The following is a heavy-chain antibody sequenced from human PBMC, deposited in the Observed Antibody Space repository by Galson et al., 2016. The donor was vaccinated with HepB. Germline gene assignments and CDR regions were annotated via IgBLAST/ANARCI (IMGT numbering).Heavy chain of an antibody. CDR1: GFTFSSYS. V-gene: IGHV3-21*01. CDR2: ISSSSSYI. Sequence: SLRLSCAASGFTFSSYSMNWVRQAPGKGLEWVSSISSSSSYIYYADSVKGRFTISRDNAKNSLYLQMHSLSAEDTAVYYCARDFLGIVGRYFDLWGRGTLVTVSS. J-gene: IGHJ2*01. CDR3: ARDFLGIVGRYFDL. D-gene: IGHD7-27*01.